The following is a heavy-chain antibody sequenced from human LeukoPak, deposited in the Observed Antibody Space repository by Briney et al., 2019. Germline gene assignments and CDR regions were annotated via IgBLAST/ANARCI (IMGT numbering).Heavy chain of an antibody. CDR2: ICPSGST. CDR1: GGSISSGPYF. V-gene: IGHV4-30-2*01. Sequence: PSETVSLTCSVSGGSISSGPYFWRGIRQAPGQGLERIAYICPSGSTNYNPSLSARVAISLDKSRNHCTLMVTAVTAADTAFYYSARKGPEHLPTYFDHWGRGILVTVSS. CDR3: ARKGPEHLPTYFDH. D-gene: IGHD2-21*01. J-gene: IGHJ4*02.